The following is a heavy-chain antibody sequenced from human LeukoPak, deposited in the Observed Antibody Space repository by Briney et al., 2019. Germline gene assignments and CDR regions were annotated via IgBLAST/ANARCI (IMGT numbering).Heavy chain of an antibody. J-gene: IGHJ4*02. V-gene: IGHV4-30-2*01. D-gene: IGHD4-17*01. CDR1: GGSISSGGYY. CDR2: IYHSGST. Sequence: PSQTLSLTCTVSGGSISSGGYYWSWIRQPPGKGLEWIGYIYHSGSTYYNPSLKSRVTISVDRSKNQFSLKLSSVTAADTAVYYCARVTHGDYVVDYWGQGTLVTVSS. CDR3: ARVTHGDYVVDY.